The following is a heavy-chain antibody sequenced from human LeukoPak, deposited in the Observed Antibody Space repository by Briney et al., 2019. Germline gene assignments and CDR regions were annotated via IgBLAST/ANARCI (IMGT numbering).Heavy chain of an antibody. CDR2: ISYSGTT. D-gene: IGHD6-19*01. V-gene: IGHV4-59*08. Sequence: SETLSLTCTVSGGSLNNNYWSWARQPPGKGLEWIGFISYSGTTNYNPSLESRVTISVASSRAQFSLKVNSVTAADTAVYFCARHLSDRSTVAGEFDYWGQGTLVTVSS. CDR1: GGSLNNNY. J-gene: IGHJ4*02. CDR3: ARHLSDRSTVAGEFDY.